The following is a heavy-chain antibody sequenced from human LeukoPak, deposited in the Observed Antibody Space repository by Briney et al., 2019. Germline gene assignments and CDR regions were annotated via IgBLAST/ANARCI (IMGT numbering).Heavy chain of an antibody. V-gene: IGHV4-59*01. Sequence: SETLSLTCTVSGGSISSYYWSWIRQPPGKGLEWIGYIYYSGSTNYNPSLKSRVTILVDTSKNQFSLKLSSVTAADTAVYYCARHMSETYYDILTGYRYYYGMDVWGQGTTVTVSS. CDR1: GGSISSYY. J-gene: IGHJ6*02. CDR3: ARHMSETYYDILTGYRYYYGMDV. CDR2: IYYSGST. D-gene: IGHD3-9*01.